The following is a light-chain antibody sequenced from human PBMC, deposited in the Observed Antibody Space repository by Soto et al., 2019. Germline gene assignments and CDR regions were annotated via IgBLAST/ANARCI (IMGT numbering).Light chain of an antibody. CDR3: QQYINYPWT. Sequence: ERVRTKCRATVSVSVGEISTLSHRASQSVTSNLAWYQQKPGQAPRLIVYGATTRATGIPARFSGSGSGTEFTLTISSLQPDDFAIYYCQQYINYPWTFGQGTKVAIK. CDR1: QSVTSN. CDR2: GAT. J-gene: IGKJ1*01. V-gene: IGKV3-15*01.